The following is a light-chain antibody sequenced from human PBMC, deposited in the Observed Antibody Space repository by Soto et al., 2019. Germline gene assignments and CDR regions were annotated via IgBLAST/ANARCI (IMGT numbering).Light chain of an antibody. CDR1: SFNIGSNT. CDR2: SNN. CDR3: AAWEDSLNGLVL. Sequence: QSVLTQPPSASGTPGQSVTISCSGSSFNIGSNTVSWYRQLPGTAPRLLIYSNNQRPSGVPDRFSGSKSGASASLAISGLQSDDEADYYCAAWEDSLNGLVLFGGGTNLTVL. V-gene: IGLV1-44*01. J-gene: IGLJ2*01.